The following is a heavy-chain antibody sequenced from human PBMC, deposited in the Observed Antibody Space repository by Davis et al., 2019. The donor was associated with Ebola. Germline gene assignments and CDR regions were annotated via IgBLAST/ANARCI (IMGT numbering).Heavy chain of an antibody. CDR2: IKQDGSVK. J-gene: IGHJ4*02. V-gene: IGHV3-7*03. CDR3: AKDKGQSASGTDY. Sequence: GGSLRLSCVTSGFTSSSYWMSWVRQAPGKGLEWLANIKQDGSVKQYVDSVNGRFTISRDNAKNSLYLQMNSLRADDTALYYCAKDKGQSASGTDYWGQGTLVSVSS. CDR1: GFTSSSYW. D-gene: IGHD1-26*01.